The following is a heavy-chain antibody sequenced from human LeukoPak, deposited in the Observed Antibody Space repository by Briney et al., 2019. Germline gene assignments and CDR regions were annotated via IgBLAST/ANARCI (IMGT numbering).Heavy chain of an antibody. D-gene: IGHD3-22*01. J-gene: IGHJ6*02. CDR1: GFTFSDYY. Sequence: GGSLRLSCAASGFTFSDYYMSWIRQAPGKGLEWVSYISSSGSTIYYADSVKGRFTISRDNAKNSLYLQMNSLRAEDTAVYYCARDLHITMIVVVITNQYGMDVWGQGTTVTVSS. V-gene: IGHV3-11*04. CDR2: ISSSGSTI. CDR3: ARDLHITMIVVVITNQYGMDV.